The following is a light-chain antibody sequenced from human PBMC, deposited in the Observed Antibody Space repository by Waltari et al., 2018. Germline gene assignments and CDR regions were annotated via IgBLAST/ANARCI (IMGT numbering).Light chain of an antibody. J-gene: IGLJ3*02. CDR1: SSNIGAGSD. CDR2: ANN. V-gene: IGLV1-40*01. CDR3: QSYDSSLSASV. Sequence: QSGLTQPPSVSGAPGQRVTISCTGSSSNIGAGSDVHWYQLLPGTAPKLLIYANNTRPSGGPGRFSGSKSGTSASLAITGLQVEDEADYYCQSYDSSLSASVFGGGTKLTVL.